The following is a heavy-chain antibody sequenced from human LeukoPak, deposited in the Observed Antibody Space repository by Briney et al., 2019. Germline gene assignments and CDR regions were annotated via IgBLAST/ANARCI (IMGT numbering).Heavy chain of an antibody. J-gene: IGHJ4*02. CDR2: IRYDGSNK. D-gene: IGHD3-9*01. Sequence: PGGSLRLSCAASGFTFSSYGMHWVRQAPGKGLEWVAFIRYDGSNKYYADSVKGRFTISRDNSKNTLYLQMNSLRAEDTAVYYCAKDKSDVLRYFEDWGQGTLVTVSS. V-gene: IGHV3-30*02. CDR3: AKDKSDVLRYFED. CDR1: GFTFSSYG.